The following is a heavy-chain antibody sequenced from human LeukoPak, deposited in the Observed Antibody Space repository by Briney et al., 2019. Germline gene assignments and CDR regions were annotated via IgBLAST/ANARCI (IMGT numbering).Heavy chain of an antibody. D-gene: IGHD3-16*02. CDR3: AREGVRDYVWGSYRYRGPFDY. CDR1: GGSFSGHY. V-gene: IGHV4-34*01. CDR2: INHSGST. Sequence: PSETLSLTCAVYGGSFSGHYWSWIRQPPGKGLEWIGEINHSGSTNYNPSLKSRVTISVDTSKNQFSLKLSSVTAADTAVYYCAREGVRDYVWGSYRYRGPFDYWGQGTLVTVSS. J-gene: IGHJ4*02.